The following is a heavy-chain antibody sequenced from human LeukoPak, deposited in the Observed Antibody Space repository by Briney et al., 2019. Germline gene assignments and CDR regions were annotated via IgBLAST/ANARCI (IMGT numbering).Heavy chain of an antibody. CDR2: INPNSGGT. D-gene: IGHD5-18*01. V-gene: IGHV1-2*02. Sequence: ASVKVSCKASGYTFTGYYMHWVRQAPGQGLEWMGWINPNSGGTNYAQKFQGRVTMTRDTSISTAYMELSRLRSDDTAVYYCARGAAMVIYWFDPWGQGTLVTVSS. J-gene: IGHJ5*02. CDR1: GYTFTGYY. CDR3: ARGAAMVIYWFDP.